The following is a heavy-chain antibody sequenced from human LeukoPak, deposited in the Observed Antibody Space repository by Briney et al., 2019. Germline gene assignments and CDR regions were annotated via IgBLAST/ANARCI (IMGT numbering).Heavy chain of an antibody. D-gene: IGHD2-2*01. CDR3: AGSSTSCYLSCYYYGMDV. Sequence: GGSLRLSCAASGFTFSSYAMHWVRQAPGKGLEWAAVISYDGSNKYYADSVKGRFTISRDNSKNTLYLQMNSLRAEDTAVYYCAGSSTSCYLSCYYYGMDVWGQGTTVTVSS. CDR2: ISYDGSNK. J-gene: IGHJ6*02. V-gene: IGHV3-30-3*01. CDR1: GFTFSSYA.